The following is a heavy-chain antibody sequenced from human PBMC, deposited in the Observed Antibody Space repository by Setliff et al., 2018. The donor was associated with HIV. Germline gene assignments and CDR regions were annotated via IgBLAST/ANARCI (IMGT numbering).Heavy chain of an antibody. Sequence: ASVKVSCKASGYTFTNYDIYWLRQASGQGLEWMGWMNPNSGNTGYAQKFQGRVTITRNTSISTAFMELSSLRSEDTAVYYCASGYARGSMTHWGQGTLVTVSS. CDR2: MNPNSGNT. CDR1: GYTFTNYD. CDR3: ASGYARGSMTH. V-gene: IGHV1-8*03. J-gene: IGHJ4*02. D-gene: IGHD6-13*01.